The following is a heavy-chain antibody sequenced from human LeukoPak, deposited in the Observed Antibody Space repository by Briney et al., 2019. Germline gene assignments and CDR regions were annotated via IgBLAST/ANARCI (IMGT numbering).Heavy chain of an antibody. CDR2: INHSGST. CDR3: AREGGYLQLRYFDY. D-gene: IGHD5-24*01. Sequence: PSETLSLTCAVSGGSSSGYSWSWIRQPPGKGLEWIGEINHSGSTNYNPSLKSRVTISVDTSKNQFSLRLISVTAADTAVYYCAREGGYLQLRYFDYWGQGTLVTVSS. V-gene: IGHV4-34*01. J-gene: IGHJ4*02. CDR1: GGSSSGYS.